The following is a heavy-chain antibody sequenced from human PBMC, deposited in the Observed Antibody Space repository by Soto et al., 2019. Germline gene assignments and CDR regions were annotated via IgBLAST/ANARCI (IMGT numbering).Heavy chain of an antibody. J-gene: IGHJ2*01. V-gene: IGHV4-59*01. CDR3: ARSTYSWSYLDWYFDL. Sequence: QVQLQESGPGLVKPSETLSLTCTVSGGSISSYYWSWIRQPPGKGLEWIGYIYFSGSTKYNPSLKGRVTFSVDTSKNQSYLRLSPVTAGDTALYYCARSTYSWSYLDWYFDLWGRGTLVTVSS. CDR2: IYFSGST. D-gene: IGHD1-26*01. CDR1: GGSISSYY.